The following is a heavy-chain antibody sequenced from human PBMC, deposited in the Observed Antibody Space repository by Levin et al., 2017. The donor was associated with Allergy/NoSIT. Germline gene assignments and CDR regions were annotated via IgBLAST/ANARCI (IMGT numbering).Heavy chain of an antibody. CDR2: MNPNSGNT. V-gene: IGHV1-8*01. Sequence: GASVKVSCKASGYTFTSYDINWVRQATGQGLEWMGWMNPNSGNTGYAQKFQGRVTMTRNTSISTAYMELSSLRSEDTAVYYCARWGGLVRGVITQRFNYWGQGTLVTVSS. J-gene: IGHJ4*02. CDR1: GYTFTSYD. D-gene: IGHD3-10*01. CDR3: ARWGGLVRGVITQRFNY.